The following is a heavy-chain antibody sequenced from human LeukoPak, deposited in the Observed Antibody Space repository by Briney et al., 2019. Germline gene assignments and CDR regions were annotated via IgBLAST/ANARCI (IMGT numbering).Heavy chain of an antibody. CDR1: GYSISSGYY. J-gene: IGHJ5*02. D-gene: IGHD5-18*01. CDR3: ARVPKMDTVWFDP. CDR2: IYHSGST. V-gene: IGHV4-38-2*02. Sequence: SETLSLTCTVSGYSISSGYYWGWIRQPPGKGLEWIGSIYHSGSTYYNPSLKSRVTISVDTSKNQFSLKLSSVTAADTAAYYCARVPKMDTVWFDPWGQGTLVTVSS.